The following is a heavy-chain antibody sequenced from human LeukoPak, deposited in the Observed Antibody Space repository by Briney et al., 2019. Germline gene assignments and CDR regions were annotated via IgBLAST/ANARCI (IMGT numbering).Heavy chain of an antibody. CDR2: IISDGSSN. J-gene: IGHJ5*02. Sequence: GGSLRLSCDASGFTLSNYWMYWVRQAPGQGLVWVSRIISDGSSNYADSVTGRFTISRDNAKNTLYLQMNSLRAEDTAVYYCVRGVYASGSSPWGQGTLVTVSS. D-gene: IGHD3-10*01. V-gene: IGHV3-74*01. CDR1: GFTLSNYW. CDR3: VRGVYASGSSP.